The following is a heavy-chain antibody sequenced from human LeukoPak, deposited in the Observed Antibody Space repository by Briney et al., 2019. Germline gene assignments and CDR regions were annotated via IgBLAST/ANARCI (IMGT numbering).Heavy chain of an antibody. CDR1: GFTFSDHF. CDR3: ASIRGIFGY. V-gene: IGHV3-72*01. D-gene: IGHD1-26*01. J-gene: IGHJ4*02. Sequence: GGSLRLSCAASGFTFSDHFLEWARQAPGRGREWVGRTRNKANSYITEYAASVKGRSTISRDDSKNSLELQMSSQKTDDTAMYYCASIRGIFGYWGQGTLVTVSS. CDR2: TRNKANSYIT.